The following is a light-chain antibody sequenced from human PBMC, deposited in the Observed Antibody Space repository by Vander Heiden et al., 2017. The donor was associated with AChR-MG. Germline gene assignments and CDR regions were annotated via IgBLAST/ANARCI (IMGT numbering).Light chain of an antibody. J-gene: IGKJ3*01. V-gene: IGKV1-27*01. Sequence: DIQMTQSPSSLSASVGDRVTITCRASQGISNFLAWYQQKPGKVPKLLIYAASTLQSGVPSRFSGSGSGTDFTLAISSLQPEDVATYYCQKYNSARRTFGPGTKVDIK. CDR1: QGISNF. CDR2: AAS. CDR3: QKYNSARRT.